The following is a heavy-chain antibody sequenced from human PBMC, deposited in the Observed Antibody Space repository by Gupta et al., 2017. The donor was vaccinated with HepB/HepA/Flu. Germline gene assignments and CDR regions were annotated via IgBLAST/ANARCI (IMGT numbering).Heavy chain of an antibody. CDR1: GFSVSGHY. Sequence: EVRLAESGGGLIQPGGCLRLSCAASGFSVSGHYMSWVRQPPGKGLEWVSMIYGGGSTFYANSVKGRFTISRDNSKNTLYLQMNSLRVEDTAVYYCATSSVSTYNWFDPWGQGTLVTVSS. V-gene: IGHV3-53*01. CDR2: IYGGGST. J-gene: IGHJ5*02. CDR3: ATSSVSTYNWFDP.